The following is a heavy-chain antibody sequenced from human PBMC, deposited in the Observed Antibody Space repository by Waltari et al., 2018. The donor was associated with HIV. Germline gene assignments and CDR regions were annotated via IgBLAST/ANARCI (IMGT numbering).Heavy chain of an antibody. J-gene: IGHJ4*02. D-gene: IGHD3-9*01. V-gene: IGHV3-23*01. CDR3: TKGVTYDVLTGFSPFDS. CDR2: ISGTGDFT. Sequence: DVRLLESGGGLVRPGGSLRLSCTASDVRLSPFALAWVRQAPGKGLEWVSSISGTGDFTYYADAVKGRLTVSRDNSKNTVSLQMISLRGEDTAVYYCTKGVTYDVLTGFSPFDSWGQGTLVTVSA. CDR1: DVRLSPFA.